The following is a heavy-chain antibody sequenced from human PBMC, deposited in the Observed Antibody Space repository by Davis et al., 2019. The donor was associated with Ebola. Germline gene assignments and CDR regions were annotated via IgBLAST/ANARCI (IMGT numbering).Heavy chain of an antibody. V-gene: IGHV3-11*04. D-gene: IGHD4-17*01. Sequence: GGSLRLSCAASGFTFSDYYMSWIRQAPGKGLEWVSYISSSGSTIYYADSVKGRFTISRDNAKNSLYLQMNSLRAEDTAVYYCARNHDYGDYMAFYYYYYGMDVWGQGTTVTVSS. J-gene: IGHJ6*02. CDR2: ISSSGSTI. CDR3: ARNHDYGDYMAFYYYYYGMDV. CDR1: GFTFSDYY.